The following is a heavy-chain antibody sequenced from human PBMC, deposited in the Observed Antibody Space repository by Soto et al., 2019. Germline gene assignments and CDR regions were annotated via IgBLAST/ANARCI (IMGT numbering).Heavy chain of an antibody. J-gene: IGHJ6*02. V-gene: IGHV3-53*01. D-gene: IGHD2-21*02. CDR2: IYAGGLT. CDR3: AREGMSDWDRYYAMDV. CDR1: GFTVNNNY. Sequence: PGGSLRLSCAASGFTVNNNYMNWVRQAPGKGLEWVSLIYAGGLTYYAESVKGRFIISRDNSKNTLYLQMNSLRAEDTAVYYCAREGMSDWDRYYAMDVWGQGTTVTVSS.